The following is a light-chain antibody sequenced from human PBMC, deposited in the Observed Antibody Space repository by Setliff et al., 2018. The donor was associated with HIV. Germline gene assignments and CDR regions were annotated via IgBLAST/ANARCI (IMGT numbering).Light chain of an antibody. CDR2: EVI. Sequence: QSVLTQPASVSGSPGQSITISCTGTSSDVGSYNLVSWYQQHPGNAPKLMIFEVINRPSGVSDRFSGSKSGNTASLTISGLQAEDEADYYCSSYKTGNTLVFGGGTKVTVL. CDR1: SSDVGSYNL. V-gene: IGLV2-14*02. CDR3: SSYKTGNTLV. J-gene: IGLJ3*02.